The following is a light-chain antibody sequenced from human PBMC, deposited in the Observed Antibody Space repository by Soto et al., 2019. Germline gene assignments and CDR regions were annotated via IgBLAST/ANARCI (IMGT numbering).Light chain of an antibody. CDR3: SSYTSSSTPFYV. J-gene: IGLJ1*01. V-gene: IGLV2-14*01. CDR2: EVS. Sequence: QSALTQPASVSGSPGQSITISCTGNSSDVGGYNYVSWYQQHPGKAPKLMIYEVSNRPSGVSNRFPGSKSGNTASLTISGLQAEDEADYYCSSYTSSSTPFYVFGTGTKLTVL. CDR1: SSDVGGYNY.